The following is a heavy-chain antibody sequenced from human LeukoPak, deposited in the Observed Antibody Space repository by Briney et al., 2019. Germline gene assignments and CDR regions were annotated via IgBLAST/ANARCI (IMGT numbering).Heavy chain of an antibody. D-gene: IGHD3-10*01. Sequence: PGGSLRLSCAASGFTFSSYGMHWVRQAPGKGLEWVAVISYDGINKYYADSVKGRFTISRDSFKNTLYLQMNSLRPEDMAVYYCAKEGDYYGSGSYRDGFDIWGQGTRATVSS. CDR3: AKEGDYYGSGSYRDGFDI. CDR2: ISYDGINK. V-gene: IGHV3-30*18. J-gene: IGHJ3*02. CDR1: GFTFSSYG.